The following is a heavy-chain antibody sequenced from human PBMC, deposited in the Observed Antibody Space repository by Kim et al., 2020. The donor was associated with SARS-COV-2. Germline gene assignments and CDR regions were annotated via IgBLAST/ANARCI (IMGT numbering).Heavy chain of an antibody. D-gene: IGHD3-22*01. CDR2: ISAYNGNT. CDR1: GYTFTSYG. Sequence: ASVKVSCKASGYTFTSYGISWVQQASGQGLEWMGWISAYNGNTNYAQKLQGRVTMTTDTSTSTAYMELRSLRSDDTAVYYCARDRYLTYYYDSSGYYHFDYWGQGTLVTVSS. CDR3: ARDRYLTYYYDSSGYYHFDY. J-gene: IGHJ4*02. V-gene: IGHV1-18*04.